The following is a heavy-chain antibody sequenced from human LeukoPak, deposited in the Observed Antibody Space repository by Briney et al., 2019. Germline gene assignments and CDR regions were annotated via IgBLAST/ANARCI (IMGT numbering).Heavy chain of an antibody. CDR1: GFTFSSYG. Sequence: GGSLRLSCVASGFTFSSYGMHWVRQAPGKGLEWVALISHDGSNKYYADSVKGRFTISRDNSKNTLYLQMNSLRAEDTAVYYCARVGPYYDSSGYYWVYFQHWGQGTLVTVSS. V-gene: IGHV3-30*03. CDR3: ARVGPYYDSSGYYWVYFQH. CDR2: ISHDGSNK. J-gene: IGHJ1*01. D-gene: IGHD3-22*01.